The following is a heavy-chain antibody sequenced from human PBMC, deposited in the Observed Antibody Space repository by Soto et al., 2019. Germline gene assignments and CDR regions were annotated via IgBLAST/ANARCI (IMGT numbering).Heavy chain of an antibody. Sequence: GGSLRPSCPASGFTFSSYAMSWVRQAPEKGLEWVSAIRGSGSSTYYADSVKGRFTISRDNSKNTLYLQINSLRAEDTAVYYCANYGRRTIFDYCGQGTLVSVSS. V-gene: IGHV3-23*01. J-gene: IGHJ4*02. CDR2: IRGSGSST. CDR3: ANYGRRTIFDY. D-gene: IGHD3-10*01. CDR1: GFTFSSYA.